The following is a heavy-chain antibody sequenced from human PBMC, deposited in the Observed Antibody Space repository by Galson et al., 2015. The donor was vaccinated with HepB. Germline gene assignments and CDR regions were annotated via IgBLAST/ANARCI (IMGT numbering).Heavy chain of an antibody. CDR3: ATEEDHDFLTGFFDD. J-gene: IGHJ4*02. V-gene: IGHV3-30*03. CDR1: GFIFSTCD. D-gene: IGHD3-9*01. CDR2: ISYDGVKK. Sequence: SLRLSCAASGFIFSTCDMHWVRQAPGKGLQWVALISYDGVKKYYADSVKGRFTISRDNSKNTLYLHMDSLRAEDTAVCYCATEEDHDFLTGFFDDWGQGTLVTVSS.